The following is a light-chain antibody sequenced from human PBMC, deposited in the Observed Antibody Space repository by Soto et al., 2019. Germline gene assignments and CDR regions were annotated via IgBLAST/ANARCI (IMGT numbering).Light chain of an antibody. V-gene: IGKV3-15*01. Sequence: EIVMTQSPATLSVSPGERATLSCRASQSVSTSLAWYQQKPGQAPRLLISGASTRTTGVPARFSGSGSETDFTLPISSLQSEDFAVYYCQQYNNWWTFGQGTKVEIK. CDR2: GAS. CDR1: QSVSTS. J-gene: IGKJ1*01. CDR3: QQYNNWWT.